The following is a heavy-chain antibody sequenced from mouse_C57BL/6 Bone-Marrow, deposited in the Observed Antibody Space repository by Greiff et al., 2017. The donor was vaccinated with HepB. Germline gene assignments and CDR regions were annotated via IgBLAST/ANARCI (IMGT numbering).Heavy chain of an antibody. CDR2: IDPSDSYT. CDR1: GYTFTSYW. D-gene: IGHD1-1*01. J-gene: IGHJ2*01. Sequence: QVQLQQPGAELVKPGASVKLSCKASGYTFTSYWMQWVKQRPGQGLEWIGEIDPSDSYTNYNQKFKGKAKLTVDTSSSTAYMKLSSLTSEDSAVYYCAVTTVVAEDYWGQGTTLTVSS. V-gene: IGHV1-50*01. CDR3: AVTTVVAEDY.